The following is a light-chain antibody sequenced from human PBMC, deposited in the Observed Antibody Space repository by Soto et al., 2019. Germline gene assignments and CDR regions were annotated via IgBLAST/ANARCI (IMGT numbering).Light chain of an antibody. CDR1: SSNSGSNT. J-gene: IGLJ2*01. CDR2: SNN. CDR3: AAWDDSLNDLI. Sequence: QSVLTQPPSASGTPGQRLTLSCSGSSSNSGSNTVNWYQQLPGTAPKLLIYSNNERPSGVPDRFSGSKSGTSASLAISGLQSDDEADYHCAAWDDSLNDLIFGGGTKLTVL. V-gene: IGLV1-44*01.